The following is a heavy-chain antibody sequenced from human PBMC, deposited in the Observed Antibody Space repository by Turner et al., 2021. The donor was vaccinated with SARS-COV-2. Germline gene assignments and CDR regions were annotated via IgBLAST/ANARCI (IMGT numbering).Heavy chain of an antibody. D-gene: IGHD3-3*01. CDR1: GGSVSSGSYY. CDR3: ARDQSAFWGGYPGHMDV. CDR2: IYYSGST. V-gene: IGHV4-61*01. Sequence: QVQRQETGPGPVKPSETLSINCTVSGGSVSSGSYYWSWIRQPPGKGLEWTGYIYYSGSTNYNPSLKSRVTISVDTSKNQFSLKLSSVTAADTAVYYCARDQSAFWGGYPGHMDVWGQGTTVTVSS. J-gene: IGHJ6*02.